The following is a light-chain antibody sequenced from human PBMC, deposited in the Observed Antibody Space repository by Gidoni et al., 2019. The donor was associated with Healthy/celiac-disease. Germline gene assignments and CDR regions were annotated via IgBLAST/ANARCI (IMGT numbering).Light chain of an antibody. CDR3: QQRSNWPPD. V-gene: IGKV3-11*01. CDR2: DAS. CDR1: QSVSSY. J-gene: IGKJ4*01. Sequence: EIVLTQSPATLSLSPGERATLSCRASQSVSSYLAWYQQKPGQAPRPLIYDASNRATGIPARFSGSGSGTDFTLTISSLEPEDFAVYYCQQRSNWPPDFXGXTKVEIK.